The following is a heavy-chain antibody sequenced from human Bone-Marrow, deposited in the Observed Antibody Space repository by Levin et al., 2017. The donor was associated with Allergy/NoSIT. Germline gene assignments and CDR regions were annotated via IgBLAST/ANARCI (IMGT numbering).Heavy chain of an antibody. D-gene: IGHD6-13*01. CDR2: IRQDGSDR. V-gene: IGHV3-7*03. CDR3: ATSKAAAAND. Sequence: LSLTCAASGFPFSNYWMSWVRQAPGKGLEWVANIRQDGSDRYYVDSVKGRFIISRDNAKNSLYLQMNSLRAEDTAVYYCATSKAAAANDWGQGTLVTVSS. J-gene: IGHJ4*02. CDR1: GFPFSNYW.